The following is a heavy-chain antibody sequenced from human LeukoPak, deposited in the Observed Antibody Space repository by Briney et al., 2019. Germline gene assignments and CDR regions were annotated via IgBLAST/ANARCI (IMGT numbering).Heavy chain of an antibody. Sequence: KPSETLSLTCTVSGDSISSYYWSWIRQPPGKGLEWIGYIYTSGGTNYIPSLKGRVTISIDTSKNQFSLKLSSVTAADSAVYYCARLTRLSTSPDRYYLDYWGQGTLVTVSS. J-gene: IGHJ4*02. CDR1: GDSISSYY. D-gene: IGHD6-6*01. CDR3: ARLTRLSTSPDRYYLDY. V-gene: IGHV4-4*09. CDR2: IYTSGGT.